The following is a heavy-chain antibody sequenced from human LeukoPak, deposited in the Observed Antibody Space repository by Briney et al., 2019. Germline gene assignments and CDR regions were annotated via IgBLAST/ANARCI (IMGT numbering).Heavy chain of an antibody. CDR2: IYTSGST. Sequence: SETLSLTCTVSGGSISSGSYYWSWIRQPAGKGLEWIGRIYTSGSTNYNPSLKSRVTISVDTSKNQFSLKLSSVTAADTAVYYCARALQKDSGYDYRGAFDIWGQGTMVTVSS. J-gene: IGHJ3*02. CDR1: GGSISSGSYY. V-gene: IGHV4-61*02. CDR3: ARALQKDSGYDYRGAFDI. D-gene: IGHD5-12*01.